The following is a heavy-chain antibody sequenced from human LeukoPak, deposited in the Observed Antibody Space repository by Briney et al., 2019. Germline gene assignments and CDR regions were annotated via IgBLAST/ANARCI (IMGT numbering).Heavy chain of an antibody. D-gene: IGHD1-26*01. J-gene: IGHJ3*02. CDR2: IYHSGST. V-gene: IGHV4-30-2*01. CDR3: ARTYSGSYYSLAFDI. CDR1: GGSISSGGYS. Sequence: SETLSLTCAVPGGSISSGGYSWSWIRQPPGKGLEWIGYIYHSGSTYYNPSLKSRVTISVDRSKNQFSLKLSSVTAADTAVYYCARTYSGSYYSLAFDIWGQGTMVTVSS.